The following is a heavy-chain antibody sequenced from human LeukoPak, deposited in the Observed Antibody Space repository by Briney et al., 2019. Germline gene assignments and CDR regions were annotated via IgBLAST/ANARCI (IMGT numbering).Heavy chain of an antibody. CDR2: MNPNSGNT. J-gene: IGHJ6*03. CDR1: GYTFTSYD. D-gene: IGHD5-18*01. V-gene: IGHV1-8*03. CDR3: ARVRYGPYYYYYMDV. Sequence: GASVKVSCKASGYTFTSYDINWVRQATGQGLEWMGWMNPNSGNTGYAQKFQGRVTITRNTSISAAYMELSSLRSEDTAVYYCARVRYGPYYYYYMDVWGKGTTVTVSS.